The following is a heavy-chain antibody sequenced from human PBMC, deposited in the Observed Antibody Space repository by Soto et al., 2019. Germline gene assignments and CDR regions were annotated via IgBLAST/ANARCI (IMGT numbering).Heavy chain of an antibody. D-gene: IGHD3-3*01. Sequence: GESLTISCKGSGYKFAGYWIAWLRQMPGKGLELMGIIYPSDSDTRYRPSFQGQVTISADKSISSAYLQWSSLRASDTAMYYCARGGVSTRTFDYWGQGTPVTVSS. CDR3: ARGGVSTRTFDY. CDR1: GYKFAGYW. V-gene: IGHV5-51*01. CDR2: IYPSDSDT. J-gene: IGHJ4*02.